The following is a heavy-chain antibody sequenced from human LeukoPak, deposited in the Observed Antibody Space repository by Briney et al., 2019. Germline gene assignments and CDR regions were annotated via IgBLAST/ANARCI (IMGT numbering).Heavy chain of an antibody. V-gene: IGHV3-23*01. CDR3: AKHGEAYGDSKTDY. J-gene: IGHJ4*02. CDR1: GFTFSNYA. CDR2: ISDSGGRT. D-gene: IGHD4-17*01. Sequence: GGSLRLSCAASGFTFSNYAMRWVRQAPGKGLEWASVISDSGGRTYYADSVKGRFTISRDNSKNTLYLHMNSLRAEDTAIYYCAKHGEAYGDSKTDYWGQGTLVTVSS.